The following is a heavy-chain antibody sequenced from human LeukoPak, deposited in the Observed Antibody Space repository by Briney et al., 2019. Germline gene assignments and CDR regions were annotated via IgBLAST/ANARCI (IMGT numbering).Heavy chain of an antibody. V-gene: IGHV1-18*01. D-gene: IGHD2/OR15-2a*01. CDR3: ARDGHYIRDY. Sequence: ATVKLSCTASGYTFTTYGIGWVRQAPGQRLEWMGWINTYNYYTNYAHTLQGRVTMAMDTSTSTAYLELGNLRSDDTAMYYCARDGHYIRDYWGQGTLVTVSS. CDR2: INTYNYYT. J-gene: IGHJ4*02. CDR1: GYTFTTYG.